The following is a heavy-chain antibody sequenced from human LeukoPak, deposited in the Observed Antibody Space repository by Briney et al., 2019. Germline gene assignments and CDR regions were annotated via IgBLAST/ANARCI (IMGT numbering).Heavy chain of an antibody. V-gene: IGHV4-59*01. J-gene: IGHJ6*02. Sequence: PSETLSLTCTVSGGSIFSYYWSWIRQPPGKGLEWMGYIYYSGSTNYNPSLKSRVTISVDTSKNQFSLRVSSVTAADTAVYYCARDGIASAGSHYYGMDVWGQGTTVTLSS. D-gene: IGHD6-13*01. CDR3: ARDGIASAGSHYYGMDV. CDR1: GGSIFSYY. CDR2: IYYSGST.